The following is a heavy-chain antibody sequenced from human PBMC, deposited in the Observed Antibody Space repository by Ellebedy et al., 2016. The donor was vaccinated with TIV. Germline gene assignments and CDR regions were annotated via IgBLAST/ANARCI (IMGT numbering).Heavy chain of an antibody. J-gene: IGHJ4*02. CDR3: ARTSQGSSSGAY. V-gene: IGHV3-72*01. D-gene: IGHD6-6*01. CDR2: IRSTAAGGTT. Sequence: GESLKISCAASGFTLSDHYMDWVRQAPGKGLEWVGFIRSTAAGGTTDYAASVKGRFTISRDDSKNSLYLQMNSLKIEDTVVYYCARTSQGSSSGAYWGQGILVIVSS. CDR1: GFTLSDHY.